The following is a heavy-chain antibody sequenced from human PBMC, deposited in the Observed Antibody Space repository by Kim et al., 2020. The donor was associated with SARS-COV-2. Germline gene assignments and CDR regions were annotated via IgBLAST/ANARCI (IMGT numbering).Heavy chain of an antibody. D-gene: IGHD6-6*01. V-gene: IGHV3-23*01. J-gene: IGHJ4*02. CDR3: AKEMVSLAAGDY. Sequence: YYADSVKGRFTISRDNSKNTLYLQMNSLRAEDTAVYYCAKEMVSLAAGDYWGQGTLVTVSS.